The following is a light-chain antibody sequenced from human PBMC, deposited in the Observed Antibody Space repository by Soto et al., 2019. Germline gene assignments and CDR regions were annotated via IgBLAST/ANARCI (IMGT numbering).Light chain of an antibody. Sequence: QAVVTQPPSGSGAPGQRVTISCTGSSSNIGAGYDVHWYQQLPGTAPKLLIYGNSNRPSGVPDRFSGSKSGTSASLAITGLQAEDEADYYCQSYDSSLSALFGGGTKVTVL. CDR2: GNS. CDR3: QSYDSSLSAL. CDR1: SSNIGAGYD. V-gene: IGLV1-40*01. J-gene: IGLJ3*02.